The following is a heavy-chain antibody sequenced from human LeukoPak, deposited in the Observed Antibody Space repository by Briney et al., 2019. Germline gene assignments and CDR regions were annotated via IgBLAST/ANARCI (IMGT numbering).Heavy chain of an antibody. V-gene: IGHV3-30*14. CDR1: GFTFSSYA. J-gene: IGHJ4*02. CDR3: ARGYNSRAATTDCCPLDY. Sequence: GGSLRLSCAASGFTFSSYAMHWVRQAPGKGLEWVAFIRYDGSNKYYADSVKGRFTISRDNSRNTLYLQMNSLRAEDTAVYFCARGYNSRAATTDCCPLDYWGQGTLVTVSS. D-gene: IGHD1-26*01. CDR2: IRYDGSNK.